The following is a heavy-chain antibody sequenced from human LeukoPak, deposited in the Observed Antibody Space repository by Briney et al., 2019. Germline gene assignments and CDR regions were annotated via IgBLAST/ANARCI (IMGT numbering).Heavy chain of an antibody. J-gene: IGHJ3*02. CDR1: GFTFSSYG. V-gene: IGHV3-23*01. Sequence: GGSLRLSCAASGFTFSSYGMSWVRQAPGKGLEWVSAISGSGGSTYYADSVKGRFTISRDNAKKLLYLQMNSLRAEDTALYYCARRDIVVVPAAIFGAFDIWGQGTMVTVSS. D-gene: IGHD2-2*02. CDR3: ARRDIVVVPAAIFGAFDI. CDR2: ISGSGGST.